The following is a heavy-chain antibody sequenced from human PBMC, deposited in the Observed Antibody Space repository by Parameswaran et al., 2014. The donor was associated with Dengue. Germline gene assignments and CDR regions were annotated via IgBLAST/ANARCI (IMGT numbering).Heavy chain of an antibody. D-gene: IGHD1-7*01. V-gene: IGHV4-59*01. CDR2: IYYSGST. J-gene: IGHJ3*02. Sequence: WIRQPPGKGLEWIGYIYYSGSTNYNPSLKSRVTISVDTSKNQFSLKLSSVTAADTAVYYCARDRLELFDAFDIWGQGTMVTVSS. CDR3: ARDRLELFDAFDI.